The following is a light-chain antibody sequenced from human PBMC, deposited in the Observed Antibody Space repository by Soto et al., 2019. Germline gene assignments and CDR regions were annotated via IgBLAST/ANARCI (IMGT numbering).Light chain of an antibody. CDR3: PQYHSWPPRT. J-gene: IGKJ1*01. CDR1: QSVSST. CDR2: GVY. V-gene: IGKV3D-15*01. Sequence: EIVITQSPTILSVSPGERATLSCRASQSVSSTLAWYQQKPGQAPRLLIYGVYTRAPGIPARFSGSGSGTEFTLTISSLQSEDFAGYYCPQYHSWPPRTFGQGPEVEIK.